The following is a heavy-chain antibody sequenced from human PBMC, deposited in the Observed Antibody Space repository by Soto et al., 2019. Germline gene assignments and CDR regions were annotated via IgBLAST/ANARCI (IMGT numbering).Heavy chain of an antibody. CDR1: GGSITSSFY. Sequence: QLQLQGSGPGLVKPSETLSLSCTVSGGSITSSFYWGWIRQPPGKGLEWIGSIYGTGNTYYNPSLKGRVTISADTSKNRFSLNLISVTAADTAVYYCRSSSRYSTDVWGQGATVTVSS. D-gene: IGHD6-13*01. CDR3: RSSSRYSTDV. J-gene: IGHJ6*02. CDR2: IYGTGNT. V-gene: IGHV4-39*01.